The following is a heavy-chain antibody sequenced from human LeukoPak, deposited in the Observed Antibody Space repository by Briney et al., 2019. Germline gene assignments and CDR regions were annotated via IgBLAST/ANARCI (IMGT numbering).Heavy chain of an antibody. D-gene: IGHD6-19*01. V-gene: IGHV1-3*01. CDR2: SNAGNGNT. CDR1: GYIFTSYA. CDR3: ARDGDSGYSSGWYDY. Sequence: ASVKVSCKAAGYIFTSYAMYWVRQAPGQRLEWMGWSNAGNGNTKYSQKFQGRVTITRDTSASTAYMELSSLRSEDTAVYYCARDGDSGYSSGWYDYWGQGTLVTVSS. J-gene: IGHJ4*02.